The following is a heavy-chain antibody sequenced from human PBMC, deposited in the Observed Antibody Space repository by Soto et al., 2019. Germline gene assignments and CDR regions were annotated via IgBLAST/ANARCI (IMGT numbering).Heavy chain of an antibody. V-gene: IGHV1-69*01. CDR3: ARGGGMHSGGIDY. CDR2: VIPIFSTA. J-gene: IGHJ4*02. Sequence: QVQLLQYGAVVKKPGSSVKVSCKASGVTLSSYSINWVRQAPGQGLEWMGEVIPIFSTANYAQKFQGRVTITADASTSTAYMELSSLRSEDPAVYYCARGGGMHSGGIDYRGQGTMVTVSS. D-gene: IGHD2-15*01. CDR1: GVTLSSYS.